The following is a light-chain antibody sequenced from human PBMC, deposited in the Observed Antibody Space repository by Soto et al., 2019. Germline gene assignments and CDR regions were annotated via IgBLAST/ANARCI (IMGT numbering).Light chain of an antibody. CDR3: QTWGTGTHVV. CDR2: VTSDGSH. V-gene: IGLV4-69*01. J-gene: IGLJ2*01. Sequence: QLVLTQSPSASASLGASVKLTCTLSSGHSRYAIARHQQQPDKGPRYLMKVTSDGSHTKGDGIPDRFSGSSSGAERYLTISSLQSEDEADYYCQTWGTGTHVVFGGGTKVTVL. CDR1: SGHSRYA.